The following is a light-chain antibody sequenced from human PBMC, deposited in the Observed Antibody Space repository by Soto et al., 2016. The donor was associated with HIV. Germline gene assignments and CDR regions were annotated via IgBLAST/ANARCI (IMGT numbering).Light chain of an antibody. CDR2: GKT. V-gene: IGLV3-19*01. CDR1: SLRRYY. Sequence: SSELTQDPSVSVALGQTVRITCQGDSLRRYYASWYQQRPGQAPVLVISGKTNRPSEISDRFSGSTSGNAASLTITGARAEDEGDYYCNSRDSSGNHVIFGGGTKLTVL. J-gene: IGLJ2*01. CDR3: NSRDSSGNHVI.